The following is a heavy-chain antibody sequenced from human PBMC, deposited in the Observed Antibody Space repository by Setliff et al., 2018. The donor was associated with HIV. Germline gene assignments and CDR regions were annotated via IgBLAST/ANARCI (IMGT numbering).Heavy chain of an antibody. Sequence: ASVKVSCKASGYSFSSYGIGWVRLAPGQGLEWMGWINTNTAKPTYAQGFTGRFVFSLDTSVSTAYLQISSLKPDDTAVYYCARDYSSLLTVVWFDPWGQGTLVTVSS. CDR3: ARDYSSLLTVVWFDP. V-gene: IGHV7-4-1*02. CDR1: GYSFSSYG. J-gene: IGHJ5*02. CDR2: INTNTAKP. D-gene: IGHD6-13*01.